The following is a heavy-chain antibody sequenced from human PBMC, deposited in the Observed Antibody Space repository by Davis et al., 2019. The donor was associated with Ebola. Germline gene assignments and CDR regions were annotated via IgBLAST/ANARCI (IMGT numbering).Heavy chain of an antibody. CDR3: ARFDCSGGSCYWGFDY. V-gene: IGHV4-4*02. CDR1: GGSISSSNW. D-gene: IGHD2-15*01. J-gene: IGHJ4*02. CDR2: IYHSGST. Sequence: SETLSLTCAVSGGSISSSNWWSWVRRPPGQGLEWIGEIYHSGSTNYIPSLKSRVTISVDKSKNQFSLKLSSVTAADTAVYYCARFDCSGGSCYWGFDYWGQGTLVTVSS.